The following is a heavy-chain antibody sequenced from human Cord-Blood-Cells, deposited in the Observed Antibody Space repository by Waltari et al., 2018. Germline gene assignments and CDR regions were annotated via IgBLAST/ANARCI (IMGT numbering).Heavy chain of an antibody. Sequence: QVQLVESGGGVVQPGRSLGLSCAASGFTFSSYGMHWVRQAPGKGLEWVAVISYDGSNKYYADSVKGRFTISRDNSKNTLYLQMNSLRAEDTAVYYCAKGGLRFLEWLLYYFDYWGQGTLVTVSS. CDR3: AKGGLRFLEWLLYYFDY. CDR1: GFTFSSYG. CDR2: ISYDGSNK. J-gene: IGHJ4*02. D-gene: IGHD3-3*01. V-gene: IGHV3-30*18.